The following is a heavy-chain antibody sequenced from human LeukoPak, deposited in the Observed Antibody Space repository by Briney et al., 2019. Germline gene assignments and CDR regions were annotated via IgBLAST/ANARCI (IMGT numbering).Heavy chain of an antibody. CDR2: IWYDGSNK. D-gene: IGHD3-10*01. V-gene: IGHV3-33*01. J-gene: IGHJ4*02. Sequence: GGSLQLSCAASGFTFSSYGMHWVRQAPGKGLEWVAVIWYDGSNKYYADSVKGRFTISRDNSKNTLYLQMNSLRAEDTAVYYCARYRRFGELGYWGQGTLVTVSS. CDR3: ARYRRFGELGY. CDR1: GFTFSSYG.